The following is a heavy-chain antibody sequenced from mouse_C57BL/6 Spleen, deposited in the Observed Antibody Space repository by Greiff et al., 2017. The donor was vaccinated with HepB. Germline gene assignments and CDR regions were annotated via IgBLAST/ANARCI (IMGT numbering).Heavy chain of an antibody. V-gene: IGHV2-2*01. CDR3: ARVAGWYFDV. CDR1: GFSLTSYG. J-gene: IGHJ1*03. D-gene: IGHD3-3*01. CDR2: IWSGGST. Sequence: VKLMESGPGLVQPSQSLSITCTVSGFSLTSYGVHWVRQSPGKGLEWLGVIWSGGSTDYNAAFISRLSISKDNSKSKVFFKMNSLQADDTAIYYCARVAGWYFDVWGTGTTVTVSS.